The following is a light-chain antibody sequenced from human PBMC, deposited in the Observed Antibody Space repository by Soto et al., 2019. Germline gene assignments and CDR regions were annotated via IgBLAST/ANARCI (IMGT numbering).Light chain of an antibody. V-gene: IGKV3-11*01. CDR2: DAS. CDR3: QQRTNWPLT. J-gene: IGKJ4*01. Sequence: EIVLTQSPATLSLSPGERATLSCRASQSVTSFLAWYQQKPGQAPRLLIYDASSRATGIPARFIGSGSGTDFALTIISLEPEDFAVYYCQQRTNWPLTFGGGTKVDIK. CDR1: QSVTSF.